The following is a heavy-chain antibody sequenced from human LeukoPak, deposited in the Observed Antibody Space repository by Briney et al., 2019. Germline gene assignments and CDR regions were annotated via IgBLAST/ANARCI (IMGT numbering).Heavy chain of an antibody. J-gene: IGHJ5*02. Sequence: SETLSLTCSVSGGSISSTYWSWIRQPPGKGLEWIGYIHYSGSTNYKSPLKSRVTMSGDTSKNQFSLKLSSVTAADTAVYYCARDQLGAAFDPWGQGTLVTVSS. CDR1: GGSISSTY. D-gene: IGHD6-6*01. V-gene: IGHV4-59*12. CDR3: ARDQLGAAFDP. CDR2: IHYSGST.